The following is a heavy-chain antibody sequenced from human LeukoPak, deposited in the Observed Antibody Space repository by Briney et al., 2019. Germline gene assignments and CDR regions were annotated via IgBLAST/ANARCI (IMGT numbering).Heavy chain of an antibody. CDR2: INPNSGGT. J-gene: IGHJ5*02. CDR1: GYTFTGYY. Sequence: ASVKVSCKASGYTFTGYYMHWVRQAPGQGLEWMGWINPNSGGTNYAQKFHGRVTMTRDQSISTAYMELSRLRSDDTALYYCARDFYVYEYASGRSSFDPWGQGTLVTVSS. CDR3: ARDFYVYEYASGRSSFDP. V-gene: IGHV1-2*02. D-gene: IGHD3-10*01.